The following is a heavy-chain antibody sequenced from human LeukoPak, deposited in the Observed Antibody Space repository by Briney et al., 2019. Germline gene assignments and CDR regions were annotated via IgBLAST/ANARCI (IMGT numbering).Heavy chain of an antibody. CDR3: ARDPHSSGWYYFDY. V-gene: IGHV3-30*04. CDR2: ISYDGSNK. Sequence: LPGRSLRLSCAASGFTFSSYAMHWVRQAPGKRLEWVAVISYDGSNKYYADSVKGRFTISRDNSKNTLYLQMNSLRAEDTAVYYCARDPHSSGWYYFDYWGQGTLVTVSS. D-gene: IGHD6-19*01. CDR1: GFTFSSYA. J-gene: IGHJ4*02.